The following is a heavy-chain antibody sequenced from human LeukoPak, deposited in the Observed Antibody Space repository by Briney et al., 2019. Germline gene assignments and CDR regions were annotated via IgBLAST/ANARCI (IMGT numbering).Heavy chain of an antibody. V-gene: IGHV4-59*11. CDR2: IYYSGST. J-gene: IGHJ5*02. CDR3: ASFYYAFSGYNWFDP. Sequence: SETLSLTCTVSGGSISSHYWSWIRQPPGKGLEWIGYIYYSGSTNYNPSLKSRVTISVDTSKNQFSLKLSSVTAADTAVYYCASFYYAFSGYNWFDPWGQGTLVTVSS. D-gene: IGHD3-3*01. CDR1: GGSISSHY.